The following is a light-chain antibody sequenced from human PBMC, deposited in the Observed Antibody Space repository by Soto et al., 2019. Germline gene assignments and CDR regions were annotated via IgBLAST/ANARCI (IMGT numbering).Light chain of an antibody. CDR3: SSYAGSDNPYV. CDR1: SGDVGGYDY. J-gene: IGLJ1*01. Sequence: QSVLTQPPSASGSPGQSVTISCTGTSGDVGGYDYVSWYQQHPGKAPKLMIYVVTKRPLGVPDRFSGSKSGNTASLTVSGLQAEDEADYYCSSYAGSDNPYVFGTGTKVTV. CDR2: VVT. V-gene: IGLV2-8*01.